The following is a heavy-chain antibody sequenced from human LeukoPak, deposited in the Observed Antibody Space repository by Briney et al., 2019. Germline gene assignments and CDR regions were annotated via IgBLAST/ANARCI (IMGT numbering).Heavy chain of an antibody. D-gene: IGHD3-9*01. CDR3: ASENVLRYFDWLGLVY. CDR2: ISGSGGST. V-gene: IGHV3-23*01. J-gene: IGHJ4*02. Sequence: PGGSLRLSCAASGFTFSSYAMSWVRQAPGKGLEWVSAISGSGGSTYYADSVKGRLTISRDNSKNTLYLQMNSLRAEDTAVYYCASENVLRYFDWLGLVYWGQGTLVTVSS. CDR1: GFTFSSYA.